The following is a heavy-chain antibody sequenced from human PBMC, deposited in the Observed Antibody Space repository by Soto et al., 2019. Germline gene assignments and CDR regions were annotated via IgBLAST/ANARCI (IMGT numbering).Heavy chain of an antibody. J-gene: IGHJ6*02. CDR1: GGSISSGDYY. CDR3: ARVGPVWLGEEYGMDV. D-gene: IGHD3-10*01. V-gene: IGHV4-30-4*01. Sequence: SETLSLTCTVSGGSISSGDYYWSWIRQPPGKGLEWIGYIYYSGSTYYNPSLKSRVTISVDTSKNQFSLKLSSVTAADTAVYYCARVGPVWLGEEYGMDVWGQGTTVTVSS. CDR2: IYYSGST.